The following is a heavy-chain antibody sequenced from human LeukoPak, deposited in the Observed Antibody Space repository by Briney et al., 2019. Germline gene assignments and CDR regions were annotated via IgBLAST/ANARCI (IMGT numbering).Heavy chain of an antibody. J-gene: IGHJ4*02. V-gene: IGHV3-23*01. Sequence: SGGSLRLSCAASGFTFSSYAMSWVRQAPGKGLEWVSAISGSGGSTYYADSVKGRFTISRDNSKNTLYLQMNSLRAEDTAVYYCAKVSGSWSYYFDYWGQGTLVTVSS. CDR2: ISGSGGST. D-gene: IGHD6-13*01. CDR3: AKVSGSWSYYFDY. CDR1: GFTFSSYA.